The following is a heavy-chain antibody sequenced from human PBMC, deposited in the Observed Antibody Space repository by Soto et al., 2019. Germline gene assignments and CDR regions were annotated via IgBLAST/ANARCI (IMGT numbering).Heavy chain of an antibody. D-gene: IGHD2-15*01. CDR1: VFTFISYD. Sequence: PGGSLRLSCASSVFTFISYDMHWVRQATGKGLEWVSAIGTAGDTYYPGSVKGRFTISRENAKNSLYLQMNSLRAGDTAVYYCARGLPSPAATHYYYYYGMDVWGQGTTVTVSS. CDR3: ARGLPSPAATHYYYYYGMDV. CDR2: IGTAGDT. V-gene: IGHV3-13*01. J-gene: IGHJ6*02.